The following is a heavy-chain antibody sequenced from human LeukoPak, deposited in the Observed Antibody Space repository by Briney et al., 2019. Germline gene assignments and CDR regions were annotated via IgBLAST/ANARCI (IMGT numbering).Heavy chain of an antibody. J-gene: IGHJ5*02. D-gene: IGHD2-15*01. CDR1: GYTFTSYY. CDR3: ARAGARVADTYNWFDP. Sequence: GASVKVSCKASGYTFTSYYMHWVRQAPGQGLEWMGIINPSGGSTSYAQKFRGRVTMTRDMSTSIVYMELSSLRSEDTAVYYCARAGARVADTYNWFDPWGQGTLVTVSS. CDR2: INPSGGST. V-gene: IGHV1-46*01.